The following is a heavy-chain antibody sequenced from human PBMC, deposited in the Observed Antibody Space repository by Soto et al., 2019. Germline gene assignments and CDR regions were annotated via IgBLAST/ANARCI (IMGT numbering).Heavy chain of an antibody. J-gene: IGHJ3*02. CDR2: ISAYNGNT. Sequence: GASVKVSCKASGYTFTSYGISWVRQAPGQGLEWMGWISAYNGNTNYAQKLQGRVTMTTDTSTSTAYMELRSMRSDDTALYYCAREVDYYDSSCHDDAFDIWGQGTMVTISS. CDR3: AREVDYYDSSCHDDAFDI. V-gene: IGHV1-18*01. CDR1: GYTFTSYG. D-gene: IGHD3-22*01.